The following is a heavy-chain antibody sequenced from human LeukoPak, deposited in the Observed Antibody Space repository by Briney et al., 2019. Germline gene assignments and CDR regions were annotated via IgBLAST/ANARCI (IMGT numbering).Heavy chain of an antibody. V-gene: IGHV4-61*08. J-gene: IGHJ2*01. CDR2: LLYSGST. Sequence: SETLSLTCTVSGGSISSGGYYWSWVRQSPEKGLEWIASLLYSGSTHYNPSLRSRVAISGDTSNNQFSLILTSVTTTDTAVYYCARTGRRGYFDFWGRGTLVTVSS. D-gene: IGHD1-14*01. CDR1: GGSISSGGYY. CDR3: ARTGRRGYFDF.